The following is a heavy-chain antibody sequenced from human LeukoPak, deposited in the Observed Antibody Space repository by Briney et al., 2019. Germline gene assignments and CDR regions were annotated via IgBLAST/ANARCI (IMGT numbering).Heavy chain of an antibody. J-gene: IGHJ6*02. CDR2: IKQDGSEK. D-gene: IGHD3-9*01. Sequence: PGGSLRLSCAASGFTFSSYWMSWVRQAPGKGLEWVANIKQDGSEKYYVDSVKGRFTISRDNAKNSLYLQMNSLRAEDTAVYYCAKDGYYDILTGQYPPYYYYGMDVWGQGTTVTVSS. CDR3: AKDGYYDILTGQYPPYYYYGMDV. CDR1: GFTFSSYW. V-gene: IGHV3-7*01.